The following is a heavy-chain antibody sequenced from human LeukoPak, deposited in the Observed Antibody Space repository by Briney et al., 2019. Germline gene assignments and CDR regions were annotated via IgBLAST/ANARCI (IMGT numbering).Heavy chain of an antibody. Sequence: SETLSLTCTVSGGSISSYYWSWIRQPPGKGLEWIGYIYYSGSTNYNPSLKSRVTMSVDTSKNQFSLKLSSVTAADTAVYYCAGGFSVRGGAFDIWGQGTMVTVSS. J-gene: IGHJ3*02. CDR2: IYYSGST. D-gene: IGHD4-23*01. V-gene: IGHV4-59*12. CDR3: AGGFSVRGGAFDI. CDR1: GGSISSYY.